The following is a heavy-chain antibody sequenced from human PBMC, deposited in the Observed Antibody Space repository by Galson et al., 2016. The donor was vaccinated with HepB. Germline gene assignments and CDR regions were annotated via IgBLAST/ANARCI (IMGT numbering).Heavy chain of an antibody. CDR1: GGSISTGVYY. D-gene: IGHD3-22*01. J-gene: IGHJ4*02. CDR2: IYHSGST. CDR3: ASVKYDSSGYLFDS. Sequence: SETLSLTCTVSGGSISTGVYYWSWIRQPPGKGLEWIGEIYHSGSTNYNPSLESRLTISLDKSKNQFSLNLSSVTAADTAVYYCASVKYDSSGYLFDSWGQGTLVTVSS. V-gene: IGHV4-39*07.